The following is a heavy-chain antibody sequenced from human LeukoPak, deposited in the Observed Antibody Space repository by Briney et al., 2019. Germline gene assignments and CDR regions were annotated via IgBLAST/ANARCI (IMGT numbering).Heavy chain of an antibody. CDR2: INSDGSTT. CDR3: ARAFGSGSQVINYFDF. V-gene: IGHV3-74*01. D-gene: IGHD3-10*01. CDR1: GFTFSSYE. Sequence: GGSLRLSCAASGFTFSSYEMNWVRHAPGKGLVWVSSINSDGSTTTYADSVKGRFTISRDNAKNMVYLQMNSLRAEDTAVYYCARAFGSGSQVINYFDFWGQGTLVTVSS. J-gene: IGHJ4*02.